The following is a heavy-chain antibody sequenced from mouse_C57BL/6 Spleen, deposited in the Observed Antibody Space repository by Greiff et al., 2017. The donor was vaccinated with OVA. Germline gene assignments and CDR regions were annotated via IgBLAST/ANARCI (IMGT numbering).Heavy chain of an antibody. D-gene: IGHD1-1*01. CDR3: ASPYYYGRSPHWYFDV. CDR1: GFTFSSYT. Sequence: EVQRVESGGGLVKPGGSLKLSCAASGFTFSSYTMSWVRQTPEKRLEWVATISGGGGNTYYPDSVTGRFTISRDHATNTLYLQMSSLRSEDTALYYCASPYYYGRSPHWYFDVWGTGTTVTVPS. J-gene: IGHJ1*03. CDR2: ISGGGGNT. V-gene: IGHV5-9*01.